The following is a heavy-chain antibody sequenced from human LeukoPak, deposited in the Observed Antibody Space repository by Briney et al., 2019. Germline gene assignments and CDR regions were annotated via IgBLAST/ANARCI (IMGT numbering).Heavy chain of an antibody. D-gene: IGHD5-18*01. CDR3: AKVDTAYFTR. CDR2: ISASGSAT. Sequence: PGGSLRLSCAASGFIFSNYGMNWVRQAPGKGLEWVAAISASGSATSYADSVKGRFTISRDNSKNTLYLQMNSLRAEDTAVYYCAKVDTAYFTRWGQGTLVTVSS. V-gene: IGHV3-23*01. J-gene: IGHJ4*02. CDR1: GFIFSNYG.